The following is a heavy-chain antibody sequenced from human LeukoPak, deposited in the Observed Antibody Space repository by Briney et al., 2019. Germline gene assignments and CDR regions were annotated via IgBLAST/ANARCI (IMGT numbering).Heavy chain of an antibody. Sequence: RPGGSLRLSCAASGFTFSSYAMHWVRQAPGKGLEWVAVISYDGSNKYYADSVEGRFTISRDNSKNTLYLQMNSLRAEDTAVYYCVRDNSGSYDSSGYYGYWGQGTLVTVSS. CDR2: ISYDGSNK. V-gene: IGHV3-30*01. D-gene: IGHD3-22*01. CDR1: GFTFSSYA. CDR3: VRDNSGSYDSSGYYGY. J-gene: IGHJ4*02.